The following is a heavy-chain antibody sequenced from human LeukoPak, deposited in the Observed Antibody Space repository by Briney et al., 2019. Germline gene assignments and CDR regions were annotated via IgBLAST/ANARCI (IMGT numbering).Heavy chain of an antibody. CDR1: GGSISSNSYY. D-gene: IGHD3-22*01. V-gene: IGHV4-39*07. Sequence: SETLSLTCTVSGGSISSNSYYWGWIRQPPGKGLEWIGSMYYSGSTYYNPSLKSRVTISVDTSKNQFSLKLSSVTAADAAVYYCAREGDYYDSSGYSANFDYWGQGTLVTVSS. J-gene: IGHJ4*02. CDR3: AREGDYYDSSGYSANFDY. CDR2: MYYSGST.